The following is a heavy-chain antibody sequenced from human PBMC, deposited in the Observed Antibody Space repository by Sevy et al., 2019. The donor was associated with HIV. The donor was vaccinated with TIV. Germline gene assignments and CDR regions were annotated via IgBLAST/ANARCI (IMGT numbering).Heavy chain of an antibody. CDR1: GYTFTNYA. J-gene: IGHJ5*02. Sequence: ASVKVSCKASGYTFTNYAMSWVRQAPGQGLEWMGWININTGNPTYAQGFTGRFVFSLDTSVSTPYLQISSLKAEDTAVYYCARDPTLLIAGGWFDPWGQGTLVTVSS. D-gene: IGHD2-15*01. CDR2: ININTGNP. CDR3: ARDPTLLIAGGWFDP. V-gene: IGHV7-4-1*02.